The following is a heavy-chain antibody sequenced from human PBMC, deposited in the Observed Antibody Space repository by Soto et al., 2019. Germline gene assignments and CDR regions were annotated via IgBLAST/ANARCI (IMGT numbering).Heavy chain of an antibody. J-gene: IGHJ4*02. Sequence: GGSQRLSCAASGFTFSSYAMHWVRQAPGKGLEWVSAISGSGGSTNYADSVKGRFTISKDNSKNTLYLQMNSLRAEDTAVYYCAKGSSGWYERFDYWGQGTLVTVSS. CDR2: ISGSGGST. CDR3: AKGSSGWYERFDY. CDR1: GFTFSSYA. D-gene: IGHD6-19*01. V-gene: IGHV3-23*01.